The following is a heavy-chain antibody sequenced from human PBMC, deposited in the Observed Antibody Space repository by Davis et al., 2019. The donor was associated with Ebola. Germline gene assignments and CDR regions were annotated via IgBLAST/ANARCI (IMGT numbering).Heavy chain of an antibody. CDR3: AILGYCSSTSCLYYYYYGMDV. CDR2: MNPNSGNT. J-gene: IGHJ6*02. CDR1: GGTFSSYA. D-gene: IGHD2-2*01. Sequence: ASVKVSCKASGGTFSSYAISWVRQAPGQGLEWMGWMNPNSGNTGYAQKFQGRVTMTRNTSISTAYMELSSLRSEDTAVYYCAILGYCSSTSCLYYYYYGMDVWGQGTTVTVSS. V-gene: IGHV1-8*02.